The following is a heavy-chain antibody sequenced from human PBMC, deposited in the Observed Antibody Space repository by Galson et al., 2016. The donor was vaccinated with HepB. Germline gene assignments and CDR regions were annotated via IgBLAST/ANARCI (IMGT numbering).Heavy chain of an antibody. CDR3: ARPSRGADFQNYDYYGLDV. CDR2: IISHCNKP. CDR1: GGSFSGYV. Sequence: SVKVSCKASGGSFSGYVISWVRQAPGHGLEWVGGIISHCNKPHYARTFQGRVTFTTDNSTSTQYMELTSLTSDDTAVYYCARPSRGADFQNYDYYGLDVWGQGTTVIVSS. V-gene: IGHV1-69*05. J-gene: IGHJ6*02. D-gene: IGHD2/OR15-2a*01.